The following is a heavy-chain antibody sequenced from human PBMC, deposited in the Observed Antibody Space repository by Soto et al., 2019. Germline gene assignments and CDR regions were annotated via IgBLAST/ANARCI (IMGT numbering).Heavy chain of an antibody. CDR1: GFTFSSYA. CDR2: ISYDGSNK. J-gene: IGHJ4*02. D-gene: IGHD6-25*01. V-gene: IGHV3-30-3*01. Sequence: GGSLRLSCAASGFTFSSYAMHWVRQAPGKGLEWVAVISYDGSNKYYADSVKGRFTISRDNSKNTLYLQMNSLRAEDTAVYYCASYAAASGDIDYWGQGTLVTVSS. CDR3: ASYAAASGDIDY.